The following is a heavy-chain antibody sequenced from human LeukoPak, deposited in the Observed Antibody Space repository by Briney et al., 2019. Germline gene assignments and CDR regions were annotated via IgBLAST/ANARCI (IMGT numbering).Heavy chain of an antibody. D-gene: IGHD3-16*02. CDR1: GGSISSYY. CDR3: ARVTGKGDYVWGSYRYQYGYFDY. CDR2: ISYSGST. V-gene: IGHV4-59*12. Sequence: SETLSLTCTVSGGSISSYYWSWIRQPPGKGLEWIGYISYSGSTNYNPSLKSRVTISLDTSKNQFSLKLSSVTAADTAVYYCARVTGKGDYVWGSYRYQYGYFDYWGQGTLVTVSS. J-gene: IGHJ4*02.